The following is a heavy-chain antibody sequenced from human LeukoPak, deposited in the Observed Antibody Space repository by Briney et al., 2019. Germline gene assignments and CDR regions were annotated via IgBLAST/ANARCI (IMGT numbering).Heavy chain of an antibody. CDR1: GFTFSTYA. Sequence: TGGSLRLSCAASGFTFSTYAMHWVRQAPGKGLEYVSAITSNGDTTYYTDSVKGRFTISRDNSKNTLYLQMSSLRAEDTAVYYCANSLGYSYGHNYWGQGTLVTVSS. V-gene: IGHV3-64D*06. CDR3: ANSLGYSYGHNY. D-gene: IGHD5-18*01. CDR2: ITSNGDTT. J-gene: IGHJ4*02.